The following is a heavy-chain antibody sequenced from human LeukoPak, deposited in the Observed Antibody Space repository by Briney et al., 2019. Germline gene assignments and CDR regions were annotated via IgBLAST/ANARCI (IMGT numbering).Heavy chain of an antibody. D-gene: IGHD6-13*01. V-gene: IGHV3-23*01. CDR1: GFTFSSYA. J-gene: IGHJ4*02. Sequence: GGSLRLSCAASGFTFSSYAMSWVRQAPGKGLEWVSAISGSGGSTYYADSVKGRFTISRDNSKNTLYLQMNSPRAEDTAVYYCAKDRKPIAAAGLFDYWGQGTLVTVSS. CDR2: ISGSGGST. CDR3: AKDRKPIAAAGLFDY.